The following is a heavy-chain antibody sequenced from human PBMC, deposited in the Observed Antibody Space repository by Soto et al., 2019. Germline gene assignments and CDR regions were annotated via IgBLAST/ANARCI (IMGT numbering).Heavy chain of an antibody. D-gene: IGHD3-22*01. CDR2: IYWDDDK. J-gene: IGHJ4*02. Sequence: QITLKESGPTLVKPTQTLTLTCTFSGFSLSTSGVGVGWIRQPPGKALEWLALIYWDDDKRYSPSLKSRLTITKDTSKNQVVLTMTNMDPVDTATYYCARTVPRYYYDSSGYYYGSHFFDYWGQGTLVTVSS. CDR1: GFSLSTSGVG. V-gene: IGHV2-5*02. CDR3: ARTVPRYYYDSSGYYYGSHFFDY.